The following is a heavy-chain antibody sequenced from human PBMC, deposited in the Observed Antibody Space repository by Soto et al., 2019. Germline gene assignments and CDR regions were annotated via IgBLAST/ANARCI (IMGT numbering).Heavy chain of an antibody. CDR3: GRDWYYDIVTGYVSGVMDV. V-gene: IGHV3-48*02. D-gene: IGHD3-9*01. CDR2: ISSSSSTI. Sequence: EVQLVESGGGLVQPGGSLRLSCAASGFTFSSYSMNWVRQAPGKGLEWVSYISSSSSTIYYADSVKGRFTISRDNAKDSMCLQRHVLGDEYQAVYYFGRDWYYDIVTGYVSGVMDVCGQGSTVTVSS. CDR1: GFTFSSYS. J-gene: IGHJ6*01.